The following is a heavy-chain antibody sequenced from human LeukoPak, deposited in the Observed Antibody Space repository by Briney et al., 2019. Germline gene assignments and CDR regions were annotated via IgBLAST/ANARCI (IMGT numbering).Heavy chain of an antibody. J-gene: IGHJ4*02. CDR1: GFTFSTYV. Sequence: PGGSLRLSCAASGFTFSTYVMQWFRQAPGKGLEWVAAISRDGRDKYHADSVTGRFAISRDNSRDPVYLQMDSLRADDTAVYYCVREGYSSGRSGAFDYWGQGAQVTVDS. CDR3: VREGYSSGRSGAFDY. D-gene: IGHD6-19*01. CDR2: ISRDGRDK. V-gene: IGHV3-30*09.